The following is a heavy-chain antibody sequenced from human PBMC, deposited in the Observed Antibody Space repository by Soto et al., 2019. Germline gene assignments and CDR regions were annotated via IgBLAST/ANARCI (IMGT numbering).Heavy chain of an antibody. D-gene: IGHD3-22*01. CDR3: AREYESSGYYRFAFDI. Sequence: EVQLVESGGGLVQPGGSLRFSCAASGFTVSSNYMSWVRQAPGKGLEWVSVIYSGGSTYYADSVKGRFTISRDNSKNTLYLQMNSLRAEDTAVYYCAREYESSGYYRFAFDIWGQGTMVTVSS. J-gene: IGHJ3*02. CDR1: GFTVSSNY. CDR2: IYSGGST. V-gene: IGHV3-66*01.